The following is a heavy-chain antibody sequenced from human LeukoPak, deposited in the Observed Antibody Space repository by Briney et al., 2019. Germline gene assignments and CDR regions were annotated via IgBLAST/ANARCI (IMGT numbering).Heavy chain of an antibody. J-gene: IGHJ4*02. V-gene: IGHV3-23*01. D-gene: IGHD7-27*01. Sequence: GGSLRLSCTTSGFSFNTYSMSWVRQAPGKGLEWVSAINDDTPYYTDSVKGRFTVSRDNSRDTLYLHLNSLRAEDTAIYYCVQDWAWGAFAYWGQGTLVTVSS. CDR3: VQDWAWGAFAY. CDR1: GFSFNTYS. CDR2: INDDTP.